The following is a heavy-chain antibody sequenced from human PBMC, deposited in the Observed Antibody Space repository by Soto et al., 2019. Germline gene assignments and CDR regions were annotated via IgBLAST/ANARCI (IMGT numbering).Heavy chain of an antibody. D-gene: IGHD3-10*01. J-gene: IGHJ4*02. CDR1: GFTFSSYG. CDR2: ISYDGSNK. CDR3: APWFGAFDY. V-gene: IGHV3-30*03. Sequence: QVQLVESGGGVVQPGRSLRLSCAASGFTFSSYGMHWVRQAPGKGLERVAVISYDGSNKYYADSVKGRFTISRDNSKNTLYLQMNGLRAEDTAVYYCAPWFGAFDYWGQGTLVTVSS.